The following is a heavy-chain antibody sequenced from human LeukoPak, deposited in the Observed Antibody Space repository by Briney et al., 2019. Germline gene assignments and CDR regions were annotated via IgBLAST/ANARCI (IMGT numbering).Heavy chain of an antibody. D-gene: IGHD6-19*01. CDR3: ARGGSGWYFDYYYYYMDV. Sequence: ASVKVSCKASGYTFTSYGISWVRQAPGQGLEWMGWISAYNGNTNYAQKLQGRVTMTTDTSTSTAYMELRSLRSDDTAVYYCARGGSGWYFDYYYYYMDVWGKGTTVTVSS. CDR1: GYTFTSYG. J-gene: IGHJ6*03. V-gene: IGHV1-18*01. CDR2: ISAYNGNT.